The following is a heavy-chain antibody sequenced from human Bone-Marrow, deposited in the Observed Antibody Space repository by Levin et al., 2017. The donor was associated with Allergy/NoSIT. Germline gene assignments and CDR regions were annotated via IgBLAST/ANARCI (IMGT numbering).Heavy chain of an antibody. Sequence: PGGSLRLSCIVSGFTLSRYSMHWVRQAPGKGLESVAVLYYTGREQFYTDSVKGRFTISRDTSYNALYLHMSSLTPEDTGVYYCAREGDSSGSGSSPDYWGQGTLVTVS. J-gene: IGHJ4*02. D-gene: IGHD3-10*01. CDR2: LYYTGREQ. V-gene: IGHV3-30*04. CDR1: GFTLSRYS. CDR3: AREGDSSGSGSSPDY.